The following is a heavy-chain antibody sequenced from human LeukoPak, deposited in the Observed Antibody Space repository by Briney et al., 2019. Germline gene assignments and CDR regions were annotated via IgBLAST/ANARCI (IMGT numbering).Heavy chain of an antibody. D-gene: IGHD3-22*01. J-gene: IGHJ1*01. Sequence: GGSLRLSCAAYGFTFSSYWMHSVRQAPGKGLVWVSRIKSDGSINYADSVKGRFTISRDNAKNTVSLQMNSLRAEDTGVYYCARAPSEIGGYYPEYFRHWGQGTLVTVSS. V-gene: IGHV3-74*01. CDR1: GFTFSSYW. CDR3: ARAPSEIGGYYPEYFRH. CDR2: IKSDGSI.